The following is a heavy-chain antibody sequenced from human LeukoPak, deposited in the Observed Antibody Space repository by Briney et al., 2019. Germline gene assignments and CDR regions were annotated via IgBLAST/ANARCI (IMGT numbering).Heavy chain of an antibody. D-gene: IGHD3-16*01. CDR2: ISYDGSNK. CDR3: AKEYVHFDY. J-gene: IGHJ4*02. Sequence: GRSLRLSCAASGFTFSSYAMHWVRQAPGKGLEWVAVISYDGSNKYYADSVKGRFTISRDNSKNTLYLQMNSLRAEDTALYYCAKEYVHFDYWGQGTLVTVSS. V-gene: IGHV3-30*04. CDR1: GFTFSSYA.